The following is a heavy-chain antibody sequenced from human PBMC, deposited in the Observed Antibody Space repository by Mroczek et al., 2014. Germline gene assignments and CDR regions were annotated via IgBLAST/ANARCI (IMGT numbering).Heavy chain of an antibody. V-gene: IGHV3-30-3*01. CDR2: ISSYSGST. CDR1: GFNIYSSY. D-gene: IGHD3-16*01. J-gene: IGHJ4*01. CDR3: ARYVWYSSYPHSYSGLDY. Sequence: QVQSAGVRRWPGAARGASLRLSCAASGFNIYSSYMHWVRQAPGKGLEWVASISSYSGSTYYADSVKGRFTISADTSKNTAYLQMNSLRAEDTAVYYCARYVWYSSYPHSYSGLDYWGQGTLVTVSS.